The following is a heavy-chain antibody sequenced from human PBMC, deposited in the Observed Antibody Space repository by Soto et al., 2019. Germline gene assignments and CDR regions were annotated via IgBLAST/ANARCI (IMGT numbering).Heavy chain of an antibody. J-gene: IGHJ4*02. CDR3: ARVERYYYDSSGGELDY. CDR1: GFTVSSNY. Sequence: EVQLVESGGGLIQPGGSLRLSCAASGFTVSSNYMSWVRQAPGKGLEWVSVIYSGGTTYYADSVKGRFSISRDNSKNTLDLQMNSLRAEDTAVYYCARVERYYYDSSGGELDYCVQGTLDTVSS. D-gene: IGHD3-22*01. V-gene: IGHV3-53*01. CDR2: IYSGGTT.